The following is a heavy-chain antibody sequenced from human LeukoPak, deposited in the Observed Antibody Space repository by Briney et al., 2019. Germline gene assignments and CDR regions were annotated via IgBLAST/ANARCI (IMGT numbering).Heavy chain of an antibody. CDR2: IGGGGDKV. J-gene: IGHJ5*02. CDR1: GFTFKSYA. Sequence: GSLRLSCAASGFTFKSYAMTWVRQAPGKGLEWVSAIGGGGDKVFYADSVKGRFTISRDNSKQTLFLQMNSLGAADTAVYYCAKVSSGEHTFWSDFSQDKWFDPWGLGTLVTVAS. V-gene: IGHV3-23*01. D-gene: IGHD3-3*01. CDR3: AKVSSGEHTFWSDFSQDKWFDP.